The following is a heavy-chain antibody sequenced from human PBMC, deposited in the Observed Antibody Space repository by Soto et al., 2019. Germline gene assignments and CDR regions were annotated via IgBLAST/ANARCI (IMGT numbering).Heavy chain of an antibody. V-gene: IGHV4-30-2*01. Sequence: QLQLQESGSGLVKPSQTLSLTCAVSGGSISSGGYSWSWIRQPPGKGLEWIGYMYHSGSTYYNPSLKSRVTISIDRXKNQFXLKLXSVTAADTXXXYCXRVPDYWGQGILVTVSS. CDR2: MYHSGST. D-gene: IGHD2-2*01. CDR1: GGSISSGGYS. CDR3: XRVPDY. J-gene: IGHJ4*02.